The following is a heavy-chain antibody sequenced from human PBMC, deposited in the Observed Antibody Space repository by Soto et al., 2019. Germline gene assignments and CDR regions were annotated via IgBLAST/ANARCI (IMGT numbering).Heavy chain of an antibody. CDR1: GFPFSRYE. V-gene: IGHV3-48*03. CDR2: ISESGTSM. CDR3: ARDQEVHDSRGHKIRAMDV. Sequence: LRLSCAASGFPFSRYEMNWVRQAPGKGLEWISYISESGTSMYYADAVKGRFAISRDNAQNSLYLQMNSLRIEDTAVYYCARDQEVHDSRGHKIRAMDVWGQGTTVTVSS. D-gene: IGHD6-19*01. J-gene: IGHJ6*02.